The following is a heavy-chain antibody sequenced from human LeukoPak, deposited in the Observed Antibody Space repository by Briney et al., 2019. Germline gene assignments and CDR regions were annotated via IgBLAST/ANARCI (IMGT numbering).Heavy chain of an antibody. CDR1: GYTFTSYY. V-gene: IGHV1-46*01. D-gene: IGHD2-2*01. Sequence: ASVQVSCKASGYTFTSYYMHWVRHAPGQGLEWMGLINPSAGSTNYAQMFQGRVTMTRDMYTNTVYMELSSLRSEDTAVYYCARDQGCSSTSCFIDYWGWGTLVTVSS. CDR3: ARDQGCSSTSCFIDY. J-gene: IGHJ4*02. CDR2: INPSAGST.